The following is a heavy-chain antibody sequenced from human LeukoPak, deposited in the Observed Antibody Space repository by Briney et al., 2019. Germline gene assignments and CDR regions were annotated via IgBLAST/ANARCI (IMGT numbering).Heavy chain of an antibody. CDR2: IYYSGNT. CDR1: GVSISSSNSY. CDR3: ARGGDFWSGYFYYFDY. Sequence: PSETLSLTCTVSGVSISSSNSYWGWIRQPPGKGLEWIGSIYYSGNTYYNASLKSQVSISIDTSKNQFSLKLSSVNAADTAVYYCARGGDFWSGYFYYFDYWGQGTLVTVSS. J-gene: IGHJ4*02. D-gene: IGHD3-3*01. V-gene: IGHV4-39*07.